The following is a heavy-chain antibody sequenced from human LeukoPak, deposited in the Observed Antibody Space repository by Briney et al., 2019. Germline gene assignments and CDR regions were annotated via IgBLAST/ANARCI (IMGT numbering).Heavy chain of an antibody. Sequence: ASVKVSCKASGGTFSSYAISWVRQAPGQGLEWMGGIIPIFGTANYAQKFQGRVTITTDESTSTAYMELSSLRSEDTAVYYCASDPLYGSGSYYPYWGQGTLVTVSS. CDR2: IIPIFGTA. CDR3: ASDPLYGSGSYYPY. V-gene: IGHV1-69*05. CDR1: GGTFSSYA. D-gene: IGHD3-10*01. J-gene: IGHJ4*02.